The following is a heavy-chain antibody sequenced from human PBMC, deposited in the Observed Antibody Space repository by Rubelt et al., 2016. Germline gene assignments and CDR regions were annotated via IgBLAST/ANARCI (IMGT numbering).Heavy chain of an antibody. J-gene: IGHJ4*02. V-gene: IGHV5-51*03. CDR1: GYNFAKSW. CDR3: ARLPQNTYYFDY. Sequence: EVQLVQSGAEVKKPGESLKISCQGSGYNFAKSWIGWVRQMSGKGLEWMGIISPGDSDTRYNPSCRGQVTISADKSISTAYLQWSSLKASDTAMYYCARLPQNTYYFDYWGQGALVMVSS. CDR2: ISPGDSDT.